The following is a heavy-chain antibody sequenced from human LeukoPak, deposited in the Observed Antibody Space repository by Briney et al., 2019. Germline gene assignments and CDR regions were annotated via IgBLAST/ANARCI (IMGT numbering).Heavy chain of an antibody. V-gene: IGHV1-46*01. J-gene: IGHJ4*02. Sequence: ASVKVSCKASGYTFTSYYMHWVRQAPGQGLEWMGIINPSGGSTSYAQKFQGRVTITADKSTSTAYMELSSLRSEDTAVYYCARVGRQVAGTLLLNGAELDYWGQGTLVTVSS. CDR3: ARVGRQVAGTLLLNGAELDY. D-gene: IGHD6-19*01. CDR2: INPSGGST. CDR1: GYTFTSYY.